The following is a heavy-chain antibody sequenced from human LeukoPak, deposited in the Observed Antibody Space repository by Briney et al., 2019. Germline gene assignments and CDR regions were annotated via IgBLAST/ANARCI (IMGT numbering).Heavy chain of an antibody. Sequence: GASVKVSCKVSGYTLTELSMHWVRQAPGKGLEWMGGFDPEDGETIYAQKFQGRVTMTEDTSTDTAYMELSSLRSEDTAVYYCATGDSTSSIFDYWGQGTLVTVSS. CDR1: GYTLTELS. CDR3: ATGDSTSSIFDY. V-gene: IGHV1-24*01. J-gene: IGHJ4*02. D-gene: IGHD2-2*01. CDR2: FDPEDGET.